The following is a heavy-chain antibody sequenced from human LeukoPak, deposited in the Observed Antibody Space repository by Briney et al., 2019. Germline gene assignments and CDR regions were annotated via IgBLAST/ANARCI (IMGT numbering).Heavy chain of an antibody. CDR3: ARVRNSSPHYYYYGMDV. D-gene: IGHD3-22*01. CDR1: GGSIGSYY. CDR2: IYYSGST. Sequence: SETLSLTCTVSGGSIGSYYWSWIRQPPGKGLEWIGYIYYSGSTNYNPSLKSRVTISVDTSKNQFSLKLSSVTAADTAVYYCARVRNSSPHYYYYGMDVWGQGTTVTVSS. J-gene: IGHJ6*02. V-gene: IGHV4-59*01.